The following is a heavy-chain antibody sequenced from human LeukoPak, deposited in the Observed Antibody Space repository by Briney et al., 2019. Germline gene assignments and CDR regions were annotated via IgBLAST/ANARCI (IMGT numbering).Heavy chain of an antibody. CDR3: ARDRVPAAPYYYYYYGMDV. CDR1: GFTFSSYA. V-gene: IGHV3-30-3*01. J-gene: IGHJ6*02. Sequence: GGSLRLSCAASGFTFSSYAMHWVRQAPGKGLEWVAVVSYDGSNKYYADSVKGRFTISRDNSKNTLYLQMNSLRAEDTAVYYCARDRVPAAPYYYYYYGMDVRGQGTTVTVSS. D-gene: IGHD2-2*01. CDR2: VSYDGSNK.